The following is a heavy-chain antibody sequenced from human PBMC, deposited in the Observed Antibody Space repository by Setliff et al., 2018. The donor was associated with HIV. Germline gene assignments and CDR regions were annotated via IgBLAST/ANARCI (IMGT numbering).Heavy chain of an antibody. J-gene: IGHJ3*02. V-gene: IGHV3-48*01. Sequence: GGSLRLSCVGSGFSFSNYDLNWVRQAPGKGLEWISYSSDTGSTTYYGDSVKGRFTISRDNSKDTLYLQMNSLRAEDTAVYYCARAKGSGTYVFDIWGQGTMVT. CDR1: GFSFSNYD. CDR3: ARAKGSGTYVFDI. CDR2: SSDTGSTT. D-gene: IGHD2-15*01.